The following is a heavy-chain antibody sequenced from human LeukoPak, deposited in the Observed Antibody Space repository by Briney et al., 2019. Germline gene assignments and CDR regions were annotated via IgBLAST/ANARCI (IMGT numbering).Heavy chain of an antibody. CDR1: GVTFSSNY. CDR3: AGAHITMVRGIIVSGGYGMDV. D-gene: IGHD3-10*01. Sequence: GETLTLSCAASGVTFSSNYMRWIRQPPGKGLEWISIINSSGSTYYDHSLKSRFTISIDNSKNQLYLQMNTLRAEDTAVYYVAGAHITMVRGIIVSGGYGMDVWGQGNAVTVS. J-gene: IGHJ6*02. CDR2: INSSGST. V-gene: IGHV3-53*01.